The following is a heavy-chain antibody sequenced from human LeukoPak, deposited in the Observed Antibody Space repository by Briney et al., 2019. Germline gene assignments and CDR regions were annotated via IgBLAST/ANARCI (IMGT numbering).Heavy chain of an antibody. D-gene: IGHD5-24*01. CDR3: ARSEMSTFFDF. CDR1: GYRFIGYW. J-gene: IGHJ5*01. V-gene: IGHV5-51*01. CDR2: IYPGDSDT. Sequence: GESLKISCQGSGYRFIGYWIGWVRQVPGKGLEWLGIIYPGDSDTKYRPSLQGQVTISVDKSINTAYLQWSGLKASDTAIYYCARSEMSTFFDFWGQGTLVTVSS.